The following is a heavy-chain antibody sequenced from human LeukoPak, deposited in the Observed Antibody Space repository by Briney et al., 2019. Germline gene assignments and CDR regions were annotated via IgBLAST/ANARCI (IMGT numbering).Heavy chain of an antibody. CDR3: ARGGDYDFWSGYYTWWFDP. CDR2: INHSGST. CDR1: GGSFSGYY. J-gene: IGHJ5*02. D-gene: IGHD3-3*01. V-gene: IGHV4-34*01. Sequence: SETLSLTCAVYGGSFSGYYWSWIRQPPGKGLEWIGEINHSGSTNYNPSLKSRVTISVDTSKNQFSLKLSSVTAADTAVYYCARGGDYDFWSGYYTWWFDPWGQGTLVTVSS.